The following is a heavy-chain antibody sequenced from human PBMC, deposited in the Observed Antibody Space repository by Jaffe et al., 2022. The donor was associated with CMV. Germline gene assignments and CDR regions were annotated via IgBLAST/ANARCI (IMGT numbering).Heavy chain of an antibody. Sequence: QVQLVQSGAEVKKPGSSVKVSCKASGGTFSSYAISWVRQAPGQGLEWMGGIIPIFGTANYAQKFQGRVTITADESTSTAYMELSSLRSEDTAVYYCARGGAYYYDSSGFSDGMDVWGQGTTVTVSS. CDR2: IIPIFGTA. D-gene: IGHD3-22*01. CDR3: ARGGAYYYDSSGFSDGMDV. J-gene: IGHJ6*02. CDR1: GGTFSSYA. V-gene: IGHV1-69*01.